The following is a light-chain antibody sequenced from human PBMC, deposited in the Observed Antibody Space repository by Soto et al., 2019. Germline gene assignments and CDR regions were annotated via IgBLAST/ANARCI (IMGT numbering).Light chain of an antibody. CDR2: DVS. CDR1: SSDVGGYNY. CDR3: SSYTTSNTRQIV. Sequence: QSALTQPASGSGSPVQSITISCTGTSSDVGGYNYVSWYQHHPGKAPKLIIYDVSNRPSGVSIRFSGSKSDNTAPLTISGLQPEDEADYHCSSYTTSNTRQIVFGTGTKVTVL. J-gene: IGLJ1*01. V-gene: IGLV2-14*03.